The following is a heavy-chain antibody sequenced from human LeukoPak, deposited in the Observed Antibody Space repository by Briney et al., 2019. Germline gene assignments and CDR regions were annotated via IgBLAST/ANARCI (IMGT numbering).Heavy chain of an antibody. J-gene: IGHJ5*01. CDR1: GFTFSSYS. CDR2: ISSSSSYI. D-gene: IGHD6-13*01. CDR3: ARVAAAAGSGNWFDS. Sequence: AGGSLRLSCAASGFTFSSYSMNWVRQAPGKGLEWVSSISSSSSYIYYADSVKGRFTISRDNAKNSLYLQMNSLRAEDTAVYYCARVAAAAGSGNWFDSWGQGTLVTDSS. V-gene: IGHV3-21*01.